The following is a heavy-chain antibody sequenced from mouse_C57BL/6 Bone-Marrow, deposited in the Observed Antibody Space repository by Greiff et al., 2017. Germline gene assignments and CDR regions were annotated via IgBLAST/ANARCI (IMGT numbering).Heavy chain of an antibody. V-gene: IGHV1-85*01. Sequence: QVQLQQSGPELVKPGASVKLSCKASGYTFTSYDINWVKQRPGQGLERIGRIYPRDGSTKYNEKFKGKATLTVDKSSSTAYMELHSLTSEDSAVYFCARLEFDGSSGDWCFDVWGTGTTVTVSS. CDR3: ARLEFDGSSGDWCFDV. CDR2: IYPRDGST. J-gene: IGHJ1*03. CDR1: GYTFTSYD. D-gene: IGHD1-1*01.